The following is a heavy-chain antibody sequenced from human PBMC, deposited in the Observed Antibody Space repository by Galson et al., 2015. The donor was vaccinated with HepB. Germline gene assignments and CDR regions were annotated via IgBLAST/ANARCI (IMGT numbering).Heavy chain of an antibody. CDR2: IWYDGSNK. Sequence: SLRLSCAASGFTFSSYGMHWVRQAPGKGLEWVAVIWYDGSNKYYADSVKGRFTISRDNSKNTLYLQMNSLRAEDTAVYYCARGRRATVTTANDYYFDYWGQGTLVTVSS. CDR3: ARGRRATVTTANDYYFDY. V-gene: IGHV3-33*08. J-gene: IGHJ4*02. CDR1: GFTFSSYG. D-gene: IGHD4-17*01.